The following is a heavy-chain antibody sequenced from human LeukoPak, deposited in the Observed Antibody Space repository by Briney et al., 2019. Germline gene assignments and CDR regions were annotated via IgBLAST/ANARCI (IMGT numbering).Heavy chain of an antibody. J-gene: IGHJ6*02. CDR3: ARRTRGYSYYYYGMDV. CDR1: GGSISSYY. V-gene: IGHV4-59*12. D-gene: IGHD3-10*01. CDR2: IYYSGST. Sequence: SETLSLTCTVSGGSISSYYWSWIRQPPGKGLEWIGYIYYSGSTNYNPSLKSRVTISVDTSKNQFSLKLSSVTAADTAVYYCARRTRGYSYYYYGMDVWGQGTTVTVSS.